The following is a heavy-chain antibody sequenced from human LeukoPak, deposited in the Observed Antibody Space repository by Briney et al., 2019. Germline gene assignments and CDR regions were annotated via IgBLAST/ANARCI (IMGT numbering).Heavy chain of an antibody. CDR2: INHSGST. Sequence: SETLSLTCAVYGGSFSGYYWSWIRQPPGKGLEWIGEINHSGSTNYNPSLKSRVTISVDTSKNQFSLKLSSVTAADTAVYYCATQGTMGRTRGNWFDPWGQGTLVTVSS. CDR1: GGSFSGYY. J-gene: IGHJ5*02. D-gene: IGHD3-10*01. CDR3: ATQGTMGRTRGNWFDP. V-gene: IGHV4-34*01.